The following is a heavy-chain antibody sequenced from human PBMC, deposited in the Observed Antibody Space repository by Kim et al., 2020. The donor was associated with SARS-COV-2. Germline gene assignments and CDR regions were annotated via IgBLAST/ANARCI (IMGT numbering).Heavy chain of an antibody. Sequence: YAVSVKSRITINPDTSKIQFSLQLNSVTPEDTAVYYCARERAVAGFGIDYWGQGTLVTVSS. D-gene: IGHD6-19*01. V-gene: IGHV6-1*01. CDR3: ARERAVAGFGIDY. J-gene: IGHJ4*02.